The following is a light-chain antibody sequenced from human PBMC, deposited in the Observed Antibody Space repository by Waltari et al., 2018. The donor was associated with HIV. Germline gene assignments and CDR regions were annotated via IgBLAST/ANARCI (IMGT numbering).Light chain of an antibody. J-gene: IGKJ4*01. CDR2: ATS. CDR3: QQYDDLPRT. Sequence: IQMAQSPASLSSSIGDRVTITFRSSRAICRSLAWFQQKPGQSPQALIYATSILHTGVPARFNGRRSGTEFALTIANLEAADFGTYYCQQYDDLPRTFGGGT. CDR1: RAICRS. V-gene: IGKV1-16*01.